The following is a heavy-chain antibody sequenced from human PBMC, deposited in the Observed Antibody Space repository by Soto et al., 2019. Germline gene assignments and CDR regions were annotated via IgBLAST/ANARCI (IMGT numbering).Heavy chain of an antibody. CDR2: INPNSGGT. CDR3: ARGTVRGVDYYGMDV. D-gene: IGHD3-10*01. V-gene: IGHV1-2*04. J-gene: IGHJ6*02. CDR1: GYTFTGYD. Sequence: DSVKGSCKASGYTFTGYDMHWVRQAPGQGLEWMGWINPNSGGTNYAQKFQGWVTMTRDTSISTAYMELSRLRSDDTAVYYCARGTVRGVDYYGMDVWGQGTTVTVSS.